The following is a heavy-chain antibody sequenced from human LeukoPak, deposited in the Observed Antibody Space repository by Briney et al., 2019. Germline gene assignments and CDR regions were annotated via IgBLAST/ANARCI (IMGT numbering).Heavy chain of an antibody. CDR2: ISYDGSNK. CDR3: TTHRGYSYGYPDDY. J-gene: IGHJ4*02. D-gene: IGHD5-18*01. CDR1: GFTFRSYG. Sequence: GGSLRLSCAASGFTFRSYGMHWVRQAPGKGLEWVAVISYDGSNKYYGDSVKGRFTISGDNSKNTLYLQMNSLRGEDTAVYYCTTHRGYSYGYPDDYWGQGTLVTVSS. V-gene: IGHV3-30*03.